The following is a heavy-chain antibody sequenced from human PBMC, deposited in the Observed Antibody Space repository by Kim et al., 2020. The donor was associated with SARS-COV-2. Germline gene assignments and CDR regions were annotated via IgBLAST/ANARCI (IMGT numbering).Heavy chain of an antibody. D-gene: IGHD1-26*01. Sequence: PSFQGQVTISADKSISTAYLQWSSLKASDTAMYYCARRNSGSYNRWFDPWGQGTLVTVSS. J-gene: IGHJ5*02. V-gene: IGHV5-51*01. CDR3: ARRNSGSYNRWFDP.